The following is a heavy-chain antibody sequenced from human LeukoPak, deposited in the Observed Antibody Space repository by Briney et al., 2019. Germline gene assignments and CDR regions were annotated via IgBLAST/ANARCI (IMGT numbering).Heavy chain of an antibody. CDR1: GVSISNYF. Sequence: SATLSLTCNVFGVSISNYFWSWLRQPAGKGLEWIGRFYASGATYYNPSLRSRVTLSMDTSKNHFSLKLTSVTAADTAVYYCARTHCGGGSCDTFDPWGQGTLVTVSS. D-gene: IGHD2-21*01. V-gene: IGHV4-4*07. CDR3: ARTHCGGGSCDTFDP. CDR2: FYASGAT. J-gene: IGHJ5*02.